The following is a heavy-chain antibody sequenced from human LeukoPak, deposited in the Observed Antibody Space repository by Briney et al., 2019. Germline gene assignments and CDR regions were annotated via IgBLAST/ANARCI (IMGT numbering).Heavy chain of an antibody. Sequence: ASAKVSCKASGYTFTGYYMHWVRQAPGQGLEWMGRINPNSGGTNYAQKFQGRVTMTRDTSISTAYMELSRLRSDDTAVYYCAIVQLGATVAFDIWGQGTMVTVSS. J-gene: IGHJ3*02. V-gene: IGHV1-2*06. CDR1: GYTFTGYY. CDR3: AIVQLGATVAFDI. D-gene: IGHD1-26*01. CDR2: INPNSGGT.